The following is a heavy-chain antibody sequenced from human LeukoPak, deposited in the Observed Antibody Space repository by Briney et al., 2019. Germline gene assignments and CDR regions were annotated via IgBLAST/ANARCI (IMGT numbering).Heavy chain of an antibody. V-gene: IGHV3-9*01. CDR1: GFTFDDYA. Sequence: GGSLRLSCAASGFTFDDYAMHWVRQAPGKGLEWVSGMSWNSGSIGYADSVKGRFTIPRDNAKNSLYLQMNSLRAEDTALYYCAKGTYSSSSGNLDYWGQGTLVTVSS. CDR2: MSWNSGSI. J-gene: IGHJ4*02. D-gene: IGHD6-6*01. CDR3: AKGTYSSSSGNLDY.